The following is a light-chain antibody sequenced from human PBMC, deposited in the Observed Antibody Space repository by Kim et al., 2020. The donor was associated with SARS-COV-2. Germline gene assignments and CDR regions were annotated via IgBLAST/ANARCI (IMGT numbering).Light chain of an antibody. CDR2: QDS. CDR1: KLGDKY. CDR3: QAWDSSTEV. V-gene: IGLV3-1*01. J-gene: IGLJ1*01. Sequence: SYELTQPPSVSLSPGTTASITCSGDKLGDKYACWYQQKPGQSPVLVIYQDSKRPSGIPERFSGSNSGNTATLTISGTQAMDEADYYCQAWDSSTEVFGTGTKVTV.